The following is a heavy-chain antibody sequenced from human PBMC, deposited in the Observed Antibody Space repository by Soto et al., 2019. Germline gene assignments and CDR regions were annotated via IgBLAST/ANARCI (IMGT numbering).Heavy chain of an antibody. J-gene: IGHJ4*02. CDR3: ANEGSFDSSGFYDYFHY. CDR1: GFTFRSYT. Sequence: EVQLLESGGGLVQPGGSLRLSCTASGFTFRSYTMSWVRQAPGQGLEWVSAISGSGGSTFYADSVKGRFAISRDNSKNDLLLQMNSLRADDTAVYSGANEGSFDSSGFYDYFHYWGQGTLVTVSS. V-gene: IGHV3-23*01. CDR2: ISGSGGST. D-gene: IGHD3-22*01.